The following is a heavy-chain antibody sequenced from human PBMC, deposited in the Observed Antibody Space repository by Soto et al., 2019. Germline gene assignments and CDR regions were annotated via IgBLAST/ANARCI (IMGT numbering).Heavy chain of an antibody. V-gene: IGHV4-4*02. CDR1: GASISSPNW. J-gene: IGHJ6*02. Sequence: TLSLTCAVSGASISSPNWWSWVRQSPGTGLEWIGEIYHTGRAKYNPSLKSRVTLLVDKSKNEFSLKVTSVTAADTAVYYCATVSSSSNAMDVWGHGTTVTVSS. CDR2: IYHTGRA. D-gene: IGHD2-2*01. CDR3: ATVSSSSNAMDV.